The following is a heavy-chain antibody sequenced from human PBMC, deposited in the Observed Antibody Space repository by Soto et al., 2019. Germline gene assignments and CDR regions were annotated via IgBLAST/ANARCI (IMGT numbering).Heavy chain of an antibody. J-gene: IGHJ5*02. Sequence: GGSLRLSCAASGFTFSSYGMHWVRQAPGKGLEWVAVIWYDGSNKYYADSVKGRFTISRDNSKNTLYLQMNSLRAEDTAVYYCAREGSDIVVVPAAMSMGPWFDPWGQGTLVTVSS. CDR1: GFTFSSYG. CDR2: IWYDGSNK. CDR3: AREGSDIVVVPAAMSMGPWFDP. D-gene: IGHD2-2*01. V-gene: IGHV3-33*01.